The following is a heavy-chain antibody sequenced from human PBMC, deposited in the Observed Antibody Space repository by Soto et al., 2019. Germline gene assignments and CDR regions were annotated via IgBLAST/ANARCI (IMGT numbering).Heavy chain of an antibody. CDR3: ARSGTIVVVPAADLSYYYYGMDV. V-gene: IGHV1-18*04. J-gene: IGHJ6*02. D-gene: IGHD2-2*01. Sequence: ASVKFSCTASGYTFTSYGISWVRQDPGQGLERMGWISAYNGNTNYAQKLQGRVTMTTDTSTSTAYMELRSLRSDDTAVYYCARSGTIVVVPAADLSYYYYGMDVWGQGTTVTVSS. CDR1: GYTFTSYG. CDR2: ISAYNGNT.